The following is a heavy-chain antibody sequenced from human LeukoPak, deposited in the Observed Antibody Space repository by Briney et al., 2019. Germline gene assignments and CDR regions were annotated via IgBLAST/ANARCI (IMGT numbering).Heavy chain of an antibody. V-gene: IGHV4-34*01. CDR3: ARERPKYSYAPTWFDP. CDR2: INHSGST. J-gene: IGHJ5*02. CDR1: GASFSEYV. D-gene: IGHD5-18*01. Sequence: PSETLSLTCGVSGASFSEYVWNWVRQPPGKGGEGVGEINHSGSTNYNPSLKRRVTISVDTSKNQFSLKLTSVPAAHTAVYYCARERPKYSYAPTWFDPWGQGTLVTVSS.